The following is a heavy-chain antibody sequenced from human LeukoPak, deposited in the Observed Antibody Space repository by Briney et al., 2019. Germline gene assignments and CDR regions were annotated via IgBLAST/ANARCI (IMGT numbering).Heavy chain of an antibody. CDR3: ARWRYGSGSYDAFDI. Sequence: PSETLSLTCTVSGGSISSSNYCWGWIRQPPGKGLEWNGSIYYSGSTYYNPSLKSRINISVDTSKNQFSLKLSCVTAAEPVVYYCARWRYGSGSYDAFDIWGQGTMVTVSS. V-gene: IGHV4-39*07. D-gene: IGHD3-10*01. J-gene: IGHJ3*02. CDR1: GGSISSSNYC. CDR2: IYYSGST.